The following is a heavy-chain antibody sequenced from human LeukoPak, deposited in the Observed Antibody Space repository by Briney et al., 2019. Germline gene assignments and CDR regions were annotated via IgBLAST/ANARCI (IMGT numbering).Heavy chain of an antibody. V-gene: IGHV3-15*01. J-gene: IGHJ4*02. CDR3: TTEGYYYDSSGYALRVYFDY. CDR1: GFTFSNAW. CDR2: IKSKTDGGTT. Sequence: GRSLRLSCAASGFTFSNAWMSWVRQAPGKGLEWVGRIKSKTDGGTTDYAAPVKGRFTISRDDSKNTLYLQMNSLKTEDTAVYYCTTEGYYYDSSGYALRVYFDYWGQGTLVTVSS. D-gene: IGHD3-22*01.